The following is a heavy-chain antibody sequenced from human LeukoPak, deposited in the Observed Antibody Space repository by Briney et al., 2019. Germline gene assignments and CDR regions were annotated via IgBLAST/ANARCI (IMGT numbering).Heavy chain of an antibody. J-gene: IGHJ3*02. CDR3: ARHRYDSSAWATDAFDI. CDR2: IYYSGST. CDR1: GGSISSYY. V-gene: IGHV4-59*08. D-gene: IGHD3-22*01. Sequence: SETLSLTCTVSGGSISSYYWSWIRQPPGKGLEWIGYIYYSGSTNYNPSLKSRVTISVDTSKNQFSLKLSSVTAADTAVYYCARHRYDSSAWATDAFDIWGLGTMVTVSA.